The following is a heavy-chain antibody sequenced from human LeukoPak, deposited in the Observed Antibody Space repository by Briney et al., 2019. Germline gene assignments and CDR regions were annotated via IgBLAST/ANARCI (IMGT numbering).Heavy chain of an antibody. CDR3: ARHKDRIYGSRVDWFDP. D-gene: IGHD3-10*01. CDR2: IYYSGTT. V-gene: IGHV4-59*08. CDR1: GGSISTYY. J-gene: IGHJ5*02. Sequence: SETLSLTCTVSGGSISTYYWSWFRQPPGKGLEWIAYIYYSGTTNYNPSLKSRVTISVDTSKNQFSLKLTSVTAADTAVYYCARHKDRIYGSRVDWFDPWGQGTLVTVSS.